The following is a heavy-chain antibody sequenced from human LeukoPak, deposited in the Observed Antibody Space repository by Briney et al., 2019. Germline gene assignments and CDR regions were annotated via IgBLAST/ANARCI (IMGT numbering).Heavy chain of an antibody. V-gene: IGHV3-33*01. CDR1: GFTFSNFG. J-gene: IGHJ4*02. CDR2: IWFDGNNK. D-gene: IGHD3-22*01. CDR3: ARKGRSYGISGYYFSY. Sequence: GGSLRLSCAASGFTFSNFGMHWVRQTPGKGLEWVAVIWFDGNNKYYADSVKGRFAISRDNSKNTLYLQMNSLRAEDTAVYYCARKGRSYGISGYYFSYWGQGTLVTVSS.